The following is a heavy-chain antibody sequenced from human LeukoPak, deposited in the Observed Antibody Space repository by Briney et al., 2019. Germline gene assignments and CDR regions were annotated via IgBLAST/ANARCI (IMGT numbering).Heavy chain of an antibody. J-gene: IGHJ4*02. CDR1: GLSFSNYA. V-gene: IGHV3-30-3*01. Sequence: QAGGSLRLSCAASGLSFSNYAMHWVRQAPGKGLEWVAFISYDGSNKYYADSVQGRITISRDNSKNTLYLQMNSLRAEDTAVYYCARDGPPYDSSGYYSYYFDYWGQGTLVTVSS. CDR2: ISYDGSNK. D-gene: IGHD3-22*01. CDR3: ARDGPPYDSSGYYSYYFDY.